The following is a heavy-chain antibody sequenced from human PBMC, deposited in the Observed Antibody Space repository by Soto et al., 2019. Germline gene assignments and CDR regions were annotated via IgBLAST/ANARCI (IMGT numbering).Heavy chain of an antibody. Sequence: SETLSLTCTVSGGSISSSSNYWGWIRQPPGKGLEWIGSIYYGGNTYYNPSLKSRITISLDPSKNQFSLKVRSVTAADTAVYYCARQGYRGSSGYFYDFWGQGTLVTVSS. CDR1: GGSISSSSNY. CDR3: ARQGYRGSSGYFYDF. CDR2: IYYGGNT. J-gene: IGHJ4*02. D-gene: IGHD3-22*01. V-gene: IGHV4-39*01.